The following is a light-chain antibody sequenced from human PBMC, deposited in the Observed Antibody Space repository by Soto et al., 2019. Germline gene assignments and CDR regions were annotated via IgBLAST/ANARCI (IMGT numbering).Light chain of an antibody. CDR2: DAS. Sequence: IVLTQSPATLSLSPGERDTLSCRASQSISSYLAWYQQKPDQAPRLLIYDASNRATGIPARFSGSVSGTDFTLTISSLEPEDFAVYYCHQRSTWPFTFGPGTKVDIK. V-gene: IGKV3-11*01. J-gene: IGKJ3*01. CDR1: QSISSY. CDR3: HQRSTWPFT.